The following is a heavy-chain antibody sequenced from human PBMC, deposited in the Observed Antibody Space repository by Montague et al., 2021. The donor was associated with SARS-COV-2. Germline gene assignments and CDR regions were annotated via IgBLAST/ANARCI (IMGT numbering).Heavy chain of an antibody. J-gene: IGHJ3*02. CDR3: VREKAGGLRNVFDI. CDR1: GFSIGSGDY. CDR2: ISHSGTT. V-gene: IGHV4-38-2*02. Sequence: SETLSLTCTVSGFSIGSGDYWGWIRQPPGKGLEWIGSISHSGTTYYNPSLQSLLTMSIDTSTNLFSLRLTSVTAAETVVFFCVREKAGGLRNVFDIWGQGTTVTVSS.